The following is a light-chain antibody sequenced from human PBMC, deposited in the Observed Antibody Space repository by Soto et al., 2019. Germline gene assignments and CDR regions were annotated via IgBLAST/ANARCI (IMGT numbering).Light chain of an antibody. CDR2: DAS. V-gene: IGKV1-39*01. Sequence: DIQMTQSPSSLSASVGDRFNITCRASRSISTFLTWYQHKPGTAPRLLIYDASRLQSGVPSRFSGSASGTDFTLTIGSLRPEDVATSYCQKSDSIPTFGGGTKVEI. J-gene: IGKJ4*01. CDR3: QKSDSIPT. CDR1: RSISTF.